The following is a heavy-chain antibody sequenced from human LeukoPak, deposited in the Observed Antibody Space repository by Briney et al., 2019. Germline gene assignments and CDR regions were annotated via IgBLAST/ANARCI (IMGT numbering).Heavy chain of an antibody. Sequence: GGSLRLSCAASGFTFSSYAMGWVRQAPGKGLEWVSTIGGSGDGTYYADSVKGRFTISRDNSKNTLSLQMNSLRAKDTAVYYCAKRYYYDTSGNPGGLDPWGQGTLVTVSS. CDR2: IGGSGDGT. J-gene: IGHJ5*02. CDR1: GFTFSSYA. CDR3: AKRYYYDTSGNPGGLDP. V-gene: IGHV3-23*01. D-gene: IGHD3-22*01.